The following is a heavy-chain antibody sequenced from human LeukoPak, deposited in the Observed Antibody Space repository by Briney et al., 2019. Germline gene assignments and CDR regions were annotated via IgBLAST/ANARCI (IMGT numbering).Heavy chain of an antibody. V-gene: IGHV3-30*02. CDR3: ANFGNDSPNFDY. CDR1: GFTFSSYG. D-gene: IGHD1-1*01. Sequence: PGGSLRLSCAASGFTFSSYGMHWVRQAPGKGLEWVAFIRYDGSNKYYADSVKGRFTISRDNSKNTLYLQMNSLRAEDTAVYYCANFGNDSPNFDYWGQGTLVTVSS. J-gene: IGHJ4*02. CDR2: IRYDGSNK.